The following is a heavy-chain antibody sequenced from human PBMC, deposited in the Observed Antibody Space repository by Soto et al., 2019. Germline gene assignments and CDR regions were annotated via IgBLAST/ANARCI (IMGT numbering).Heavy chain of an antibody. J-gene: IGHJ4*02. CDR2: ISVSGGST. D-gene: IGHD2-15*01. V-gene: IGHV3-23*01. CDR3: GKDLVAFPSEGIDY. Sequence: EVQLLESGGGLVQPGGSLRLSCAASGFTFSSYAMSWVRQAPGKGLEWVSAISVSGGSTYYADSVKGRFTISRDNSKNTLYLQMNSLRAEDTAVYYCGKDLVAFPSEGIDYWGQGTLVTVSS. CDR1: GFTFSSYA.